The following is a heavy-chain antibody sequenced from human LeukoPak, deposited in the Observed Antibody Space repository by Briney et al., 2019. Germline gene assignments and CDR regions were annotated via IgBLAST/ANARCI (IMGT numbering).Heavy chain of an antibody. CDR2: IYPNSGGT. D-gene: IGHD6-19*01. CDR3: ARNGIEVAGYDY. CDR1: GYTFSGYY. J-gene: IGHJ4*02. V-gene: IGHV1-2*02. Sequence: ASVKVSCKASGYTFSGYYSHWVRQAPGQGLEWMGWIYPNSGGTNEAQKFQGRVTLTRDTSISTAYMELSRLTSDDTALYYCARNGIEVAGYDYWGQGTVVAVSS.